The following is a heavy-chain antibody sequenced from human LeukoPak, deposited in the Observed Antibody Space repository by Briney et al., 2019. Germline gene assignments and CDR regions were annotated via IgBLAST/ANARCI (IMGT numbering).Heavy chain of an antibody. V-gene: IGHV4-59*01. D-gene: IGHD4-11*01. CDR3: ARGRVSSSTWYSTYYYFFYMDF. Sequence: SETLSHTCSVCGGFISSYHGSWIRQPPEKGLEWIGYVDHTGSTKFNPSLNGRVSISRDTSNNFFSLRLRSVTAADTAVYFCARGRVSSSTWYSTYYYFFYMDFWGKGTTVTVSS. CDR2: VDHTGST. J-gene: IGHJ6*03. CDR1: GGFISSYH.